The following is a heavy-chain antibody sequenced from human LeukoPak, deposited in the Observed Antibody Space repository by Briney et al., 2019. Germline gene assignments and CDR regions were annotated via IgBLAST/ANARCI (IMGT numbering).Heavy chain of an antibody. Sequence: GGSLRLSCAVSGFILSSSAMSWVRQAPGKGLEWVSAISGGGDDTSYADSARGRFTVSRDNSKNTLYLQMNSLRAEDTAVYYCAKDSRESSGHFPYYYYYHYGLDVWGQGTTVTVSS. J-gene: IGHJ6*02. V-gene: IGHV3-23*01. CDR3: AKDSRESSGHFPYYYYYHYGLDV. CDR2: ISGGGDDT. D-gene: IGHD3-22*01. CDR1: GFILSSSA.